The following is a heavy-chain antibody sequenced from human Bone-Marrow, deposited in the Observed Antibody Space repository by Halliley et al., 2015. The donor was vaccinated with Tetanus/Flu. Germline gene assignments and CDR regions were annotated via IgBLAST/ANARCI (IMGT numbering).Heavy chain of an antibody. D-gene: IGHD5-12*01. J-gene: IGHJ6*02. V-gene: IGHV3-30*18. CDR2: ISSDGSYK. Sequence: ISSDGSYKEYADFVKGRFTISRDNSKNKLNLEMNSLRAEDTAVYYCAKAIPRLPPSYYYIMDVWGQGTTVTVSS. CDR3: AKAIPRLPPSYYYIMDV.